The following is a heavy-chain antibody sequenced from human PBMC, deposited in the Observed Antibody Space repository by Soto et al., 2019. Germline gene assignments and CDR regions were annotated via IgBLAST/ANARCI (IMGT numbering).Heavy chain of an antibody. V-gene: IGHV3-48*03. Sequence: LXLSFASPGFTFSSYEMNWVRQAPGKGLEWVSYISSSGSTIYYADSVKGRFTISRDNAKNSLYLQMNSLRAEDTAVYYCARDSLYCTNGVCHQLHYFDYWGQGTLVTVSS. CDR2: ISSSGSTI. CDR3: ARDSLYCTNGVCHQLHYFDY. J-gene: IGHJ4*02. CDR1: GFTFSSYE. D-gene: IGHD2-8*01.